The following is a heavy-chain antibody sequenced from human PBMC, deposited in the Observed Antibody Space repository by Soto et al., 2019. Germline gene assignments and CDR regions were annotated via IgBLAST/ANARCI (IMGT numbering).Heavy chain of an antibody. CDR1: GFTFSSYG. J-gene: IGHJ4*02. CDR3: ARDLGSHYFDY. Sequence: QVQLVESGGGVVQPGRSLRLSCAASGFTFSSYGMHWVRQAPGKGLEWVAVIYSGGSTYYADSVKGRFTISRDNSKNTLYLQMNSLRAEDTAVYYCARDLGSHYFDYWGQGTLVTVSS. V-gene: IGHV3-NL1*01. CDR2: IYSGGST.